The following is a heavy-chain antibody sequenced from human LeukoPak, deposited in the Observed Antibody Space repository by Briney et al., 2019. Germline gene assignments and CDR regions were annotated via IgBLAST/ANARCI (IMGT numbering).Heavy chain of an antibody. CDR3: ARAKQLFDY. CDR2: INPSGGST. D-gene: IGHD1-1*01. CDR1: GYTFIIYY. Sequence: ASVKGSCKASGYTFIIYYIHWVRQAPGQGLEWMGIINPSGGSTSYAQKFQGRVTMTRDTSTSTVYMELSSLRSEDTAVYYCARAKQLFDYWGQGTLVTVSS. J-gene: IGHJ4*02. V-gene: IGHV1-46*01.